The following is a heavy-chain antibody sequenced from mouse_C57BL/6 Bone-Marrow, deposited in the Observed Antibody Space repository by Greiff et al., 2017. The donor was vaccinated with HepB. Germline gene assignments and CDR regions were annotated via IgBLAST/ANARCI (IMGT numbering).Heavy chain of an antibody. CDR2: ISSGGSYT. Sequence: VQLKESGGDLVKPGGSLKLSCAASGFTFSSYGMSWVRQTPDKRLEWVATISSGGSYTYYPDSVKGRFTISRVNAKNTLYLQMSSLKSEDTAMYYCARRAYYGSSHWYFDVWGTGTTVTVSS. CDR1: GFTFSSYG. CDR3: ARRAYYGSSHWYFDV. J-gene: IGHJ1*03. D-gene: IGHD1-1*01. V-gene: IGHV5-6*01.